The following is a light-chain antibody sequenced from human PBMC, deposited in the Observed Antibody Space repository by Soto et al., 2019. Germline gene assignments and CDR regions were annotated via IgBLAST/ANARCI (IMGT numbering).Light chain of an antibody. CDR1: QSVCTY. CDR2: DVS. J-gene: IGKJ5*01. CDR3: QHRRSWPVS. Sequence: EIVLTQSPATLSLSPVESDTLSCRASQSVCTYLAWYQHKPGQSPRRLMFDVSNRTTGIPARFSGSGSGTDFTLTISSLEPEHFGDYYCQHRRSWPVSFGQGTRLQIK. V-gene: IGKV3-11*01.